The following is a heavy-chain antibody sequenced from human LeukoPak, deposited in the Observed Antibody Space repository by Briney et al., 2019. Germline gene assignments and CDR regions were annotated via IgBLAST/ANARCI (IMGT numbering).Heavy chain of an antibody. Sequence: PSETLSLTCAVYGGSFSGYYWSWIRQPPGKGLEWIGEINHSGSTNYNPSLKSRVTISVDTSKNQFSLKLSSVTAADTAVYYCASGPVPAFDYWGQGTLVTVSS. CDR1: GGSFSGYY. V-gene: IGHV4-34*01. CDR2: INHSGST. D-gene: IGHD6-19*01. CDR3: ASGPVPAFDY. J-gene: IGHJ4*02.